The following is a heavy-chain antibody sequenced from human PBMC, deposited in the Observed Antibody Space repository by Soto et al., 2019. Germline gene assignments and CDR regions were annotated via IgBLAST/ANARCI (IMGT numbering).Heavy chain of an antibody. CDR3: AKPFVSGDSTDY. Sequence: GGSLRLSCAASGFTFSNYAMNWVRQAPGKGLEWVAVISYDGSSTYYADSVKGRFTISRDNSKNTLYLQMNSLRAEDTAVYYCAKPFVSGDSTDYWGQGPTVTLSS. D-gene: IGHD4-17*01. J-gene: IGHJ4*03. V-gene: IGHV3-30*18. CDR1: GFTFSNYA. CDR2: ISYDGSST.